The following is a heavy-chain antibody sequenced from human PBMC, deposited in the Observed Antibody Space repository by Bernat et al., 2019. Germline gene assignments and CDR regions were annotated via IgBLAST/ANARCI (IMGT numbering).Heavy chain of an antibody. V-gene: IGHV3-72*01. J-gene: IGHJ4*02. Sequence: VQLVESGGGLVQPGGSLRLSCEASGFSFSDHYMDWVRQAPGKGLEWFGRIRNKANSYTTEYAASVKGRFTISRDDSKNSLFLQMNSLKTEDTAVYYCTRVKGYGPDYWGQGTLVTVSS. CDR1: GFSFSDHY. CDR2: IRNKANSYTT. D-gene: IGHD6-13*01. CDR3: TRVKGYGPDY.